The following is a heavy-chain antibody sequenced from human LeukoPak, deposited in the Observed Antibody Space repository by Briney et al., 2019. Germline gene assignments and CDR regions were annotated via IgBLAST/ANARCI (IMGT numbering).Heavy chain of an antibody. D-gene: IGHD1-26*01. CDR1: AFSLNAYN. J-gene: IGHJ4*02. Sequence: PGGSLRLSCAASAFSLNAYNMNWVRQAPGKGLEWVSFISYTGTYIYYAGSVKGRFTISRDNAQNSLYLQMNSLRAEDTAIYYCVRDRGTYRPIDYWGQGTLVTVSS. V-gene: IGHV3-21*04. CDR2: ISYTGTYI. CDR3: VRDRGTYRPIDY.